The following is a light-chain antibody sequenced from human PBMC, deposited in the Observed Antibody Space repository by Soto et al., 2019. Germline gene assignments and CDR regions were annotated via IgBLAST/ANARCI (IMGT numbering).Light chain of an antibody. V-gene: IGLV2-14*03. CDR1: SSDVGGYNY. CDR3: NSYTGSATPYV. J-gene: IGLJ1*01. CDR2: DVT. Sequence: QSALTQPASVSGSPGQSITISCTGTSSDVGGYNYVSWYQLHPDKAPKLVIYDVTNRPSGVSNRFSGSKAGNTASLTISGLQAEDEADYYCNSYTGSATPYVFGTGTKLTVL.